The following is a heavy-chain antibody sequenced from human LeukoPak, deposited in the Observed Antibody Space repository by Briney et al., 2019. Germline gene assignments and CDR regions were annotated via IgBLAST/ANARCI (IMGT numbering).Heavy chain of an antibody. Sequence: PGGSLRLSCAASGFTFSSYNIHWVRQAPGKGLEWVAVIWYDGSNEHYGDSVKGRFTISRDTSKNMLYLQMNSLRAADTAVYYCARIYNKDCTGGSCTVDLWGQGTMVTVSS. V-gene: IGHV3-33*08. D-gene: IGHD2-15*01. J-gene: IGHJ3*01. CDR3: ARIYNKDCTGGSCTVDL. CDR1: GFTFSSYN. CDR2: IWYDGSNE.